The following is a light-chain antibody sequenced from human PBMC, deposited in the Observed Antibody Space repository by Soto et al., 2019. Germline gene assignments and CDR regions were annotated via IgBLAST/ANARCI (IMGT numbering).Light chain of an antibody. Sequence: DIQMTQSPSSLSASVGDRVTITCQASQDITKYLNWYRQKPGKAPNLLIYDASKLQTGVPSRFSGTVSGTYFTLTSSSLQPADIAPYFGQQYDNLPPTFGGGTRVEIK. V-gene: IGKV1-33*01. CDR1: QDITKY. CDR2: DAS. J-gene: IGKJ4*01. CDR3: QQYDNLPPT.